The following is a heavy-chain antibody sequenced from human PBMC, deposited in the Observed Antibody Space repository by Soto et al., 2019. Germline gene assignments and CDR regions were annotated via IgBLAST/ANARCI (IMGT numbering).Heavy chain of an antibody. Sequence: SETLSLTCAVYGGSFSGYYWSWIRQPPGKGLEWIGEINHSGSTNYNPSLKSRVTISVDTSKNQFSLKLSSVTAADTAVYYCARGRTRLRFLEWLPPRLDVWGKGTTVTVSS. CDR3: ARGRTRLRFLEWLPPRLDV. J-gene: IGHJ6*04. D-gene: IGHD3-3*01. V-gene: IGHV4-34*01. CDR1: GGSFSGYY. CDR2: INHSGST.